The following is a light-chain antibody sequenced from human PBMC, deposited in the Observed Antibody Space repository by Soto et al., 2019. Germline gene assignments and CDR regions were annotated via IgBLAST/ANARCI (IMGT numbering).Light chain of an antibody. Sequence: QPVLTQPPSASASLGASVTLTCTLRSGYSHYKVDWYQERPGKGPRFVMRVGTGGIVGSKGDGIPDRFSVLGSGLNRYLTNKQTQEEVESDYHGGEDHCSGRNFGKKVFGGGTQLTVL. CDR3: GEDHCSGRNFGKKV. CDR2: VGTGGIVG. J-gene: IGLJ3*02. V-gene: IGLV9-49*01. CDR1: SGYSHYK.